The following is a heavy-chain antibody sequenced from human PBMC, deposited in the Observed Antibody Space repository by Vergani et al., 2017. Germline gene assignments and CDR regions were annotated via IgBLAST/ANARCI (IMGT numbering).Heavy chain of an antibody. CDR1: GGSISSGDYY. D-gene: IGHD6-13*01. V-gene: IGHV4-30-4*01. Sequence: QVQLQESGPVLVKPSQTLSLTCTVSGGSISSGDYYWSWIRQPPGKGLEWIGYIYYSGSTYYNPSLKSRVTISVDTSKNQFSLKLSSVTAADTAVYYCARENQQQQPEYYFDYWGQGTLVTVSS. CDR3: ARENQQQQPEYYFDY. CDR2: IYYSGST. J-gene: IGHJ4*02.